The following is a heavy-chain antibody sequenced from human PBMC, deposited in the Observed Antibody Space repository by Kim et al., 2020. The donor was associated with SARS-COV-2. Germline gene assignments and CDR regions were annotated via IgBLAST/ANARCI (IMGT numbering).Heavy chain of an antibody. CDR1: GFTFSSYG. CDR3: VRGTPFP. J-gene: IGHJ5*02. D-gene: IGHD2-15*01. CDR2: LNQDGGAK. V-gene: IGHV3-7*03. Sequence: GGSLRLSCAASGFTFSSYGMSWVRQAPGKGLEWVANLNQDGGAKYYVDPVKGRFSISRDNAKNSLFLQMNSLRAEDTAVYYCVRGTPFPWCHGTLVIDSS.